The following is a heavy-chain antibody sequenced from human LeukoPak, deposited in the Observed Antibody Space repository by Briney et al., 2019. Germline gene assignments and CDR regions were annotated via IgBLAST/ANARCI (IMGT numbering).Heavy chain of an antibody. J-gene: IGHJ4*02. CDR2: INPSSGDT. Sequence: GASVKVSCKASGYSFTAAYNIHWLRQAPGQGPEFLGWINPSSGDTRYAQKFQGRVTVTRDTVISTAYMELSSLTSDDTAVYYCARDPRGTYDYWGQGTLVTVPS. D-gene: IGHD5-12*01. CDR1: GYSFTAAYN. CDR3: ARDPRGTYDY. V-gene: IGHV1-2*02.